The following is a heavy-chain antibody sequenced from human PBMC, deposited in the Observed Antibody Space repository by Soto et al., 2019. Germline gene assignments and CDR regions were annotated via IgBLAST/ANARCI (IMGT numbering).Heavy chain of an antibody. Sequence: QITLKESGPTLVKPTQTLTLTCTFSGFSLSTSVVGVGWIRQPPGKALEWLALIYWDDDKRYSPSLKSRLTITKDTSKNQVVLTMTNMDPVDTATYYCAPHQRGYADKYGGSYYFAYWGQGTLVTVSS. J-gene: IGHJ4*02. CDR1: GFSLSTSVVG. D-gene: IGHD5-18*01. V-gene: IGHV2-5*02. CDR3: APHQRGYADKYGGSYYFAY. CDR2: IYWDDDK.